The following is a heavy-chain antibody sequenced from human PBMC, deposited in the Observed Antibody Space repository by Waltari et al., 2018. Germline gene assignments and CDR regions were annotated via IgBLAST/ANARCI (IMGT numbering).Heavy chain of an antibody. D-gene: IGHD4-17*01. V-gene: IGHV4-39*01. CDR3: GRIAFGDDGGYFQY. Sequence: QLQLQESGPGLVRPSETLSLTCTVSGGPITTNYHWAWIRQPPGKGLEWIGNMQYRGSTFYNPSLMSRVTISLDTSKNQFSLTLTSVDAADTAVYFCGRIAFGDDGGYFQYWGQGTLVTVSS. CDR1: GGPITTNYH. CDR2: MQYRGST. J-gene: IGHJ1*01.